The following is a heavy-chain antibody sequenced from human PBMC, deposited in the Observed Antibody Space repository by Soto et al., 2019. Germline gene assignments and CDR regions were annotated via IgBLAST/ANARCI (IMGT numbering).Heavy chain of an antibody. D-gene: IGHD3-22*01. V-gene: IGHV5-51*03. CDR3: ATWRSSYWFDS. CDR1: GYSFSTYS. CDR2: IHTGDSNA. Sequence: GECLKISCNGSGYSFSTYSIGWVRQMPGKGLEWMGNIHTGDSNARYSPSFKGQVTISVNKSISTAYLQWNSLKASDTALYYCATWRSSYWFDSWGQGTLVTVSS. J-gene: IGHJ5*01.